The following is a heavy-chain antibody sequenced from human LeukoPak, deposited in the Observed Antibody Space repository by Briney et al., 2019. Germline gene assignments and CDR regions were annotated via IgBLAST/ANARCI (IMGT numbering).Heavy chain of an antibody. CDR2: INPTSGGT. D-gene: IGHD5/OR15-5a*01. CDR3: ARLVGLSTTASY. Sequence: ASVKVSCKASGYTFIGYYLHWLRQAPGQGLEWMGWINPTSGGTNYAQKFQGRVTMTRDTSINTAYMELSRLTSDDTAVYYCARLVGLSTTASYWGQGTLVIVSS. CDR1: GYTFIGYY. V-gene: IGHV1-2*02. J-gene: IGHJ4*02.